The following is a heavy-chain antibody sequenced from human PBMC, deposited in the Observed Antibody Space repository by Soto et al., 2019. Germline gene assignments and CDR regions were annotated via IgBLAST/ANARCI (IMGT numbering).Heavy chain of an antibody. CDR3: ARGANDFWSGYSTYYYYYMDV. D-gene: IGHD3-3*01. Sequence: QVQLQESGPGLVKPSETLSLTCTVSGGSISSYYWSWIRQPPGKGLVWIGYIYYSGSTNYNPSLKSRVTISVDTSKNQFSLKLSSVTAADTAVYYCARGANDFWSGYSTYYYYYMDVWGKGTTVTVSS. CDR2: IYYSGST. V-gene: IGHV4-59*08. CDR1: GGSISSYY. J-gene: IGHJ6*03.